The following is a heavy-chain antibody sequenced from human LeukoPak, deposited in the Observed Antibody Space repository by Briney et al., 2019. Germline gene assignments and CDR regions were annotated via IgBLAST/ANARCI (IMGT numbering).Heavy chain of an antibody. V-gene: IGHV5-51*01. CDR2: IYPGDSDT. CDR1: GYSFTSYW. D-gene: IGHD2-15*01. J-gene: IGHJ6*02. CDR3: ARRRDIAYYYPMAV. Sequence: GESLNISCKGSGYSFTSYWIGWVRQMRGKDLEWMGIIYPGDSDTRYSPSFPGQVTIAAAKSLRTAYLQWSRLTASRSAMYYCARRRDIAYYYPMAVWGQATTVTVSS.